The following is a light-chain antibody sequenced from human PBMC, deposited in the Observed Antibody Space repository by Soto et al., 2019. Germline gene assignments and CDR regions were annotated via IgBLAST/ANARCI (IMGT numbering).Light chain of an antibody. J-gene: IGLJ1*01. CDR3: QAWDSSTLYV. CDR2: QDS. V-gene: IGLV3-1*01. CDR1: KLGDKY. Sequence: SYELTQPPSVSVSPGQTASITCSGDKLGDKYACWYQQKPGQSPVLVIYQDSKRPSGIPERFSGSNSGNTATLTISGTQAMAEADYYCQAWDSSTLYVFGTGTKLTVL.